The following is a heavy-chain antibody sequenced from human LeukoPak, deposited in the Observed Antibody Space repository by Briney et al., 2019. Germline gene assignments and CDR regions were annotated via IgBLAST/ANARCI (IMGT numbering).Heavy chain of an antibody. D-gene: IGHD3-10*01. CDR1: GGSFSGYY. CDR3: ARGPPYYGSGSSFGGMDV. J-gene: IGHJ6*04. CDR2: INHSGST. Sequence: SETLSLTCAVYGGSFSGYYWSWIRQPPGKGLEWIGEINHSGSTNNNPSLKSRVTISVDTSKNQFSLKLSSVTAADTAVYYCARGPPYYGSGSSFGGMDVWGKGTTVTVSS. V-gene: IGHV4-34*01.